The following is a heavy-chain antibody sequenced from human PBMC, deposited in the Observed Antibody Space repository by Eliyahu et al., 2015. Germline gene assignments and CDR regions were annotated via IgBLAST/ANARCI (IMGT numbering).Heavy chain of an antibody. CDR3: ARDYPFWSGYLHYFDF. CDR2: VNSNNGDT. J-gene: IGHJ4*02. D-gene: IGHD3-3*01. Sequence: QVQLVXSGAEVKKPGASVKVSCTASGYTFANYAVSWVRQAPGLGLEWMGWVNSNNGDTNYARKFQGRVTMTTDTSATTVYLELTSLRSDDTAVYYCARDYPFWSGYLHYFDFWGQGTLVTVSS. V-gene: IGHV1-18*01. CDR1: GYTFANYA.